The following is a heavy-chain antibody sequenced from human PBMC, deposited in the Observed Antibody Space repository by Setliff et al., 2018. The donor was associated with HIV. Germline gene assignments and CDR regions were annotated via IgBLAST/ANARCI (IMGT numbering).Heavy chain of an antibody. D-gene: IGHD7-27*01. J-gene: IGHJ5*02. CDR3: TRNPIQIKRWSPGETWFDT. V-gene: IGHV1-2*02. CDR1: GYTLTGYY. CDR2: INPNSGGT. Sequence: ASVKVSCKASGYTLTGYYMHWVRLAPGLGLEWMGWINPNSGGTNYAQKFQGRVTMTRDRPITTVYMELARLTSDDTAIYYCTRNPIQIKRWSPGETWFDTWGQGTLVTVSS.